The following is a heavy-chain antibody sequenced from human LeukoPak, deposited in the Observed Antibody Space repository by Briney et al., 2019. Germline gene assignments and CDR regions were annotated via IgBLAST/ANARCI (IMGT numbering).Heavy chain of an antibody. V-gene: IGHV3-66*02. D-gene: IGHD3-3*01. CDR2: IYSGGST. CDR1: GFTFSSYA. Sequence: GGSLRLSCAASGFTFSSYAMSWVRQAPGKGLEWVSVIYSGGSTYYAESVKGRFTISRDNSKNTLYLQMNSLRAEDTAVYYCARDPSYDFWSGSDYYYMDVWGKGTTVTVSS. J-gene: IGHJ6*03. CDR3: ARDPSYDFWSGSDYYYMDV.